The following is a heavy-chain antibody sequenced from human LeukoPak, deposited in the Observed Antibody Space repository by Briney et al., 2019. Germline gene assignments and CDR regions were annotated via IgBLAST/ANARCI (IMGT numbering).Heavy chain of an antibody. D-gene: IGHD4-17*01. CDR1: GVTFSSHW. Sequence: GGSLRLSCVVSGVTFSSHWMSWVRQAPGKGLEWVSYISSSGSTIYYADSVKGRFTISRDNAKNSLYLQMNSLRAEDTAVYYCASLGMTTVTLDYWGQGTLVTVSS. V-gene: IGHV3-48*04. CDR3: ASLGMTTVTLDY. J-gene: IGHJ4*02. CDR2: ISSSGSTI.